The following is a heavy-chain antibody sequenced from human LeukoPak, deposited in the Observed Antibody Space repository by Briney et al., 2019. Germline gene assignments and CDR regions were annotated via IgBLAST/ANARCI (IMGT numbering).Heavy chain of an antibody. CDR2: IYYSGST. Sequence: SKTLSLTCTVSGGSISSYYWSWIRQPPGKGLEWIGYIYYSGSTNYNPSLKSRVTISVDTSKNQFSLKLSSVTAADTAVYYCARHVIVGATAFDIWGQGTLVTVSS. J-gene: IGHJ3*02. CDR1: GGSISSYY. D-gene: IGHD1-26*01. CDR3: ARHVIVGATAFDI. V-gene: IGHV4-59*08.